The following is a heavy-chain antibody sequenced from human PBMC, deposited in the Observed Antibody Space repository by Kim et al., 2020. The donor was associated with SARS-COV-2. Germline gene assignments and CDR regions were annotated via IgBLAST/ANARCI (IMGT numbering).Heavy chain of an antibody. CDR1: GGSISSSSYY. Sequence: SETLSLTCTVSGGSISSSSYYWGWIRQPPGKGLEWIGSIYYSGSTYYNPSLKSRVTISVDTSKNQFSLKLSSVTAADTAVYYCARDPITMVRGVIDWFDPWGQGTLVTVFS. J-gene: IGHJ5*02. CDR3: ARDPITMVRGVIDWFDP. CDR2: IYYSGST. D-gene: IGHD3-10*01. V-gene: IGHV4-39*07.